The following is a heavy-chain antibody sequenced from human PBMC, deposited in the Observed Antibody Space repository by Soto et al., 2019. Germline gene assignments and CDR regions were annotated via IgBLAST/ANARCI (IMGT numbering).Heavy chain of an antibody. Sequence: EVQLVESGGGLVKPGGSLRLSCAASGFTFSNAWMSWVRQAPGKGLERVGRIKSKTDGGTTDYAAPVKGRFTISRDDSKNTLYLQMNSLKTEDTAVYYCTTGDSYVSSPGSYWGQGTLVTVSS. V-gene: IGHV3-15*01. CDR2: IKSKTDGGTT. CDR1: GFTFSNAW. CDR3: TTGDSYVSSPGSY. D-gene: IGHD5-18*01. J-gene: IGHJ4*02.